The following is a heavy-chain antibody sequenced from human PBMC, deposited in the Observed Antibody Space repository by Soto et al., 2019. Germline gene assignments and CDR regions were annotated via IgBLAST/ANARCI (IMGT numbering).Heavy chain of an antibody. Sequence: SETLSLTCTVSGGSISSYYWSWIRQPPGKGLEWIGYIYYSGSTNYNPSLKSRVTISVDTSKNQFSLKLSSVTAADTAVYYCARVGHYYGSGAKFFDIWGQGTMVTVSS. J-gene: IGHJ3*02. CDR2: IYYSGST. CDR3: ARVGHYYGSGAKFFDI. D-gene: IGHD3-10*01. V-gene: IGHV4-59*01. CDR1: GGSISSYY.